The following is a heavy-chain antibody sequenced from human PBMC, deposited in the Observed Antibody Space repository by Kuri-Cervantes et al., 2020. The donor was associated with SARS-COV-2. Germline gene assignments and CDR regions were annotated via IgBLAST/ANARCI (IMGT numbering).Heavy chain of an antibody. CDR1: GGTFSSYA. J-gene: IGHJ4*02. D-gene: IGHD6-6*01. V-gene: IGHV1-69*04. CDR2: IIPILGIA. CDR3: ARHTIWYSSSSGGGVFDY. Sequence: SVKVSCKASGGTFSSYAITWVRQAPGQGLEWMGRIIPILGIANYAQKFQGRVTITADKSTSTAYMELSSLRSEDTAVYYCARHTIWYSSSSGGGVFDYWGQGTLVTVSS.